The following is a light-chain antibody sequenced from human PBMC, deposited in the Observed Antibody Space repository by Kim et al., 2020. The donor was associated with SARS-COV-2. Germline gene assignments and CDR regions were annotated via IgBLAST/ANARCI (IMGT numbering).Light chain of an antibody. Sequence: SSELTQDPAVSVALGQTVRITCQGDSLRSYYASWYQQKPGQAPVFVIYGKNNRPSGIPHRFSGSSSGNTASLTITGAQAEDEADYYCNSRDNSGNHYVFGTGTKVTVL. V-gene: IGLV3-19*01. CDR2: GKN. CDR3: NSRDNSGNHYV. J-gene: IGLJ1*01. CDR1: SLRSYY.